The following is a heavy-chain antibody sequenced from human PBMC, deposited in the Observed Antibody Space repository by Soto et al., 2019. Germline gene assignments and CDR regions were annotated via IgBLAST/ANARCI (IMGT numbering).Heavy chain of an antibody. Sequence: QVQLVQSGAEVKKPEASVKVSCKASGYTFTSYDINWVRQATGQGREYLGWMNPNSGNTAYVQKFQGRVTMTWDTSITTAYMELSSLRSEDTAVYFCARGIKYGAYSRWFDPWGQGTLVTVSS. CDR2: MNPNSGNT. J-gene: IGHJ5*02. CDR3: ARGIKYGAYSRWFDP. V-gene: IGHV1-8*01. D-gene: IGHD4-17*01. CDR1: GYTFTSYD.